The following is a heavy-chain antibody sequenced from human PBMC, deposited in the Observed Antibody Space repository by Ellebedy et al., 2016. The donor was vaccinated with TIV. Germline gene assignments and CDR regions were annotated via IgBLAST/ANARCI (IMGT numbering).Heavy chain of an antibody. CDR1: GFTFSSYW. J-gene: IGHJ4*02. V-gene: IGHV3-74*01. D-gene: IGHD7-27*01. CDR3: ARDHPLGIENFDY. CDR2: INSAGSST. Sequence: GESLKISCAASGFTFSSYWMHWVRQAPGKGLVWVSRINSAGSSTSYADSVKGRFTISSDNAKNTLYLQMNSRRAEDTAVYYCARDHPLGIENFDYWGQGTLVTVSS.